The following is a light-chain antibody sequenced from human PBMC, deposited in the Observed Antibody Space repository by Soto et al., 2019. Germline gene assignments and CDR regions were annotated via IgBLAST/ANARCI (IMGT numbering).Light chain of an antibody. CDR1: QDINNF. Sequence: DIQMTQSPSAMSAFVGDRVTITCRASQDINNFLVWFQQKPGKVPKRLIYFLSSLQRGVPSRFSGSGSGTEFTLTINSRQPEDFGTYYCLLLWSYPWTFGKGTRVDI. CDR2: FLS. CDR3: LLLWSYPWT. V-gene: IGKV1-17*03. J-gene: IGKJ1*01.